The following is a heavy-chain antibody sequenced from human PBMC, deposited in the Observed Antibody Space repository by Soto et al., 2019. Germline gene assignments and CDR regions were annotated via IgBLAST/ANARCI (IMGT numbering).Heavy chain of an antibody. CDR3: ARDPTTVSRGIYYMDV. D-gene: IGHD4-17*01. CDR1: GFTFSSYS. V-gene: IGHV3-21*01. CDR2: ISSSTSYI. J-gene: IGHJ6*03. Sequence: GGSLRLSCAASGFTFSSYSMNWVRQAPGKGLEWVSSISSSTSYIYYADSVKGRFTTSRDSAKNSLYLQMNSLRAEDTAVYYCARDPTTVSRGIYYMDVWGKGTTVTVSS.